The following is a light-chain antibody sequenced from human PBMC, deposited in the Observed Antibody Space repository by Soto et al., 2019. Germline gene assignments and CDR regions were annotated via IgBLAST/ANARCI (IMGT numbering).Light chain of an antibody. V-gene: IGLV1-40*01. CDR1: SANIGAAYN. J-gene: IGLJ1*01. Sequence: QSVLTQPPSVSGAPGQRVTISCTGSSANIGAAYNVDWYQQLPGTAPKLLIYGNNNRPSGVPARFSGSKSGNTASLTISGLQAADEADYYCSLYTSENTYVFGTGTKLTVL. CDR2: GNN. CDR3: SLYTSENTYV.